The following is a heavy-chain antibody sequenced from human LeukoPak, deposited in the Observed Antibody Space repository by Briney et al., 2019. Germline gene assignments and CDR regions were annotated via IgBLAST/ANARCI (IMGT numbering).Heavy chain of an antibody. Sequence: RGESPKISCKGSGNSFTSYWISWVRQMPGKGLEWMGRIDLSDSYTAYSPSFQGHVTISADKSISTAYLQWSSLKASDTAMYYCAREDGSGSFYNWFDPWGQGTLVTVSS. V-gene: IGHV5-10-1*01. CDR1: GNSFTSYW. CDR3: AREDGSGSFYNWFDP. D-gene: IGHD3-10*01. J-gene: IGHJ5*02. CDR2: IDLSDSYT.